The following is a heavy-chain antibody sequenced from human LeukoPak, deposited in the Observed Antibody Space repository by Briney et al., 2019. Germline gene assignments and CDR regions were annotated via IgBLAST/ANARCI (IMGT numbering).Heavy chain of an antibody. CDR3: ARRNGYPFFDS. V-gene: IGHV4-39*01. J-gene: IGHJ4*02. Sequence: SASVSLTCTVSGGSVSSSRYYWGWIRPPPGQGLEWIGNIYYSGSTYNNPSLKSRVTISKDTSKNVFSLKVSSVTAADTAVYYCARRNGYPFFDSWGQGTLVTVS. CDR2: IYYSGST. D-gene: IGHD5-18*01. CDR1: GGSVSSSRYY.